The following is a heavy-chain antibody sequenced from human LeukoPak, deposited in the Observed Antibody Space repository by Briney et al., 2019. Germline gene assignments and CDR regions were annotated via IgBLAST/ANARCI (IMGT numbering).Heavy chain of an antibody. CDR3: ARGRYLTTLGGAAAGFLDY. CDR1: GGSFSGYY. D-gene: IGHD6-13*01. Sequence: PSETLSLTCAVYGGSFSGYYWSWIRQPPGKGLEWIGEINHSGSTNYNPSLKSRVTMSVDTSQKQFSLRLTSVRAADTAVYYCARGRYLTTLGGAAAGFLDYWGQGTVVTVSS. J-gene: IGHJ4*02. V-gene: IGHV4-34*01. CDR2: INHSGST.